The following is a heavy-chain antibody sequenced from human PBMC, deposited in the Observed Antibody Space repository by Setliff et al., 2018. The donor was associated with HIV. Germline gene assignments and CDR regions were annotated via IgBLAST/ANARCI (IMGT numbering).Heavy chain of an antibody. Sequence: TSETLSLTCTVSGGSISSYYWSWIRQPAGQGLEWIGRIYASGSTNYNPSLKSRVTMSVNTSKNHFSLKLSSVTAADTAVFYCARGREWTHLDYWGQGTLVTVSS. CDR3: ARGREWTHLDY. CDR2: IYASGST. V-gene: IGHV4-4*07. J-gene: IGHJ4*02. CDR1: GGSISSYY. D-gene: IGHD3-3*01.